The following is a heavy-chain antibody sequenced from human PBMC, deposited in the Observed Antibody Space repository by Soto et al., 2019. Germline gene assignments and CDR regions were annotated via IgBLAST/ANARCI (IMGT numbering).Heavy chain of an antibody. CDR3: ARYESAAGGMDV. V-gene: IGHV3-13*01. Sequence: GGSLRLSCAASGFTFSSYDMHWVRQATGKGLEWVSAIGTAGDTYYPGSVKGRFTISRENAKNSLYLQMNSLRAGDTAVYYCARYESAAGGMDVWGQGTTVTVSS. CDR1: GFTFSSYD. CDR2: IGTAGDT. J-gene: IGHJ6*02. D-gene: IGHD3-22*01.